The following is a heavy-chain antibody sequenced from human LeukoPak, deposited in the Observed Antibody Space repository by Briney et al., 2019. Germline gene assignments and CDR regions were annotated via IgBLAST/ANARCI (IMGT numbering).Heavy chain of an antibody. CDR3: ARQVVGDAFDI. J-gene: IGHJ3*02. CDR1: VGSLCIYY. D-gene: IGHD3-22*01. Sequence: SETLSLTCTFSVGSLCIYYWSWVRQPPGKGLEWIGYIYYSGSTNYNPSLKSRVTISVDTSKNQFSLKLSSVTAADTAVYYCARQVVGDAFDIWGQGTMVTVSS. CDR2: IYYSGST. V-gene: IGHV4-59*01.